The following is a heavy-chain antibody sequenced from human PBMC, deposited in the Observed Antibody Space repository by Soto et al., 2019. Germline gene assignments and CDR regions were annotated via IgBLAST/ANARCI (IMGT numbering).Heavy chain of an antibody. J-gene: IGHJ4*02. Sequence: SVKVSCKASGGTFSSYAISWVRQAPGQGLEWMGGIIPIFGTANYAQKFQGRVTITADESTSTAYMELSSLRSEDTAVYYCARDVEDYYDSSGYYQIGYWGQGTLVTVSS. CDR1: GGTFSSYA. V-gene: IGHV1-69*13. CDR2: IIPIFGTA. CDR3: ARDVEDYYDSSGYYQIGY. D-gene: IGHD3-22*01.